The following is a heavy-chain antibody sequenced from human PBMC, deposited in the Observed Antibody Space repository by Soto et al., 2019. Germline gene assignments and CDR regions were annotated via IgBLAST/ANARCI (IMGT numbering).Heavy chain of an antibody. J-gene: IGHJ4*02. D-gene: IGHD2-8*01. CDR2: IGGSSGHI. CDR1: GFTFSSYS. CDR3: ARTNGAYSNYFDY. V-gene: IGHV3-21*01. Sequence: NPGGSLRLSCAASGFTFSSYSMVWVRQAPEKGLEWVSSIGGSSGHIYYADSLKGRFTISRDNAKNSLYLQMNSLRVDDTAVYYCARTNGAYSNYFDYWGQGTLVTVSS.